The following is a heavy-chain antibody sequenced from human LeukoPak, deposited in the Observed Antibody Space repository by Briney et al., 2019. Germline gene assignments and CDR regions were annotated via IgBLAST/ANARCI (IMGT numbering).Heavy chain of an antibody. CDR1: GFTFSGFW. V-gene: IGHV3-7*01. CDR2: INSDGSEG. CDR3: ARDGYSYEVDY. Sequence: GGSLRLSCAVSGFTFSGFWMSWSRQAPGKGLEWVASINSDGSEGYYADVVKGRFTISRDNAKNSLYLQINSLRAEDTAVYYCARDGYSYEVDYWGQGTLVTVSP. J-gene: IGHJ4*02. D-gene: IGHD5-18*01.